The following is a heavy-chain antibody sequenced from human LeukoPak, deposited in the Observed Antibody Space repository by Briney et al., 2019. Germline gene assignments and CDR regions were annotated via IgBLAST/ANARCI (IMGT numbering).Heavy chain of an antibody. Sequence: PGGSLRLSCAASGFTFSSSARSWVRQAPGKGLEWVSAISGSGGSTYYADSVKGRFTISRDNSKNTLYLQMNSLRAEDTAVYYCAKDYDFWSGYYPIFDYWGQGTLVTVSS. V-gene: IGHV3-23*01. J-gene: IGHJ4*02. D-gene: IGHD3-3*01. CDR1: GFTFSSSA. CDR2: ISGSGGST. CDR3: AKDYDFWSGYYPIFDY.